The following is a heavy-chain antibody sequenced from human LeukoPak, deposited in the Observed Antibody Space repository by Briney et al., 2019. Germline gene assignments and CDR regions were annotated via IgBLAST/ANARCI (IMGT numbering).Heavy chain of an antibody. V-gene: IGHV3-74*01. CDR3: ARRQSPYYYYYGMDV. J-gene: IGHJ6*02. Sequence: PGGSLRLSCAASGFTFSSYWMHWVRQAPGKGLVWVSRINSDGSSTSYADSVKGRFTISRDNAKNTLYLQMNSLRAEDTAVYYCARRQSPYYYYYGMDVWGQGTTVTVSS. CDR2: INSDGSST. CDR1: GFTFSSYW. D-gene: IGHD6-19*01.